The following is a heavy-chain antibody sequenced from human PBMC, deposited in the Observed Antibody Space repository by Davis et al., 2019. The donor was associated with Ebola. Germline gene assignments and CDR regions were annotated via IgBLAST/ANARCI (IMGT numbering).Heavy chain of an antibody. V-gene: IGHV3-33*01. J-gene: IGHJ6*03. Sequence: PVQRLEWVAVIWYDGSNKYYADSVKGRFTISRDNSKNTLYLQMNSLRAEDTAVYYCARGRYCSSTSCYEFSYYYYYMDVWGKGTTVTVSS. CDR3: ARGRYCSSTSCYEFSYYYYYMDV. CDR2: IWYDGSNK. D-gene: IGHD2-2*01.